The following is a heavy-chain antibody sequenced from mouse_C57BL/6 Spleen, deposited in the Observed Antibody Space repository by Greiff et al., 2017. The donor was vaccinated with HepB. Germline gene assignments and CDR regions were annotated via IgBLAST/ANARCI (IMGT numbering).Heavy chain of an antibody. Sequence: EVQLQESGAELVRPGASVKLSCTASGFNIKDDYMHWVKQRPEQGLEWIGWIDPENGDTEYASKFQGKATITADTSSNTAYLQLSSLTSEDTAVYYCTTGGLRRPFAYWGQGTLFTVSA. D-gene: IGHD2-2*01. CDR3: TTGGLRRPFAY. CDR2: IDPENGDT. CDR1: GFNIKDDY. J-gene: IGHJ3*01. V-gene: IGHV14-4*01.